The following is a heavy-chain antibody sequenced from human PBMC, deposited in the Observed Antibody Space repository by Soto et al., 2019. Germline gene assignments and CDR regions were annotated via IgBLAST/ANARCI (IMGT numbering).Heavy chain of an antibody. Sequence: SSETLSLTCTVSGGSISSYYWSWIRQPPGKGLEWIGYIYYSGSTNYNPSLKSRVTISVDTSKNQFSLKLSSVTAADTAVYYCASLDPGRATDAFDTWGQGTMLTVSS. CDR1: GGSISSYY. CDR2: IYYSGST. V-gene: IGHV4-59*08. CDR3: ASLDPGRATDAFDT. J-gene: IGHJ4*03. D-gene: IGHD2-15*01.